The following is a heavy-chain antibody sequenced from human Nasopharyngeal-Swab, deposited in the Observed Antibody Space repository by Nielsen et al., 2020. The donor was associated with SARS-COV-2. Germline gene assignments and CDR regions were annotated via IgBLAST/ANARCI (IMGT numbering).Heavy chain of an antibody. CDR3: AKGDYYYEGVGMDV. V-gene: IGHV3-30-3*01. J-gene: IGHJ6*02. D-gene: IGHD3-22*01. CDR1: GFTFSSYA. Sequence: GGSLRLSCAASGFTFSSYAMHWVRQAPGKGLEWVAVISYDGSNKYYADSVKGRFTISRDNSKNTLYLQMNSLRAEDTAVYYCAKGDYYYEGVGMDVWGQGTTVTVSS. CDR2: ISYDGSNK.